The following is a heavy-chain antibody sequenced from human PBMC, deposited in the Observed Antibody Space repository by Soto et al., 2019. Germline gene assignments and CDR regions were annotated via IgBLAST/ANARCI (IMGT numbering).Heavy chain of an antibody. CDR3: TRANWYSEY. V-gene: IGHV4-59*11. CDR1: GGSISNHY. CDR2: IYYNGNT. J-gene: IGHJ4*02. Sequence: QVQLQESGPGLVKPSETLSLTCSVSGGSISNHYWSWVRQPPGKGLEWIGYIYYNGNTNYNTSLKSRVTMSVDTSRNQIFLKLTTVTAADTAVYYCTRANWYSEYWGQGTLVTVSS. D-gene: IGHD7-27*01.